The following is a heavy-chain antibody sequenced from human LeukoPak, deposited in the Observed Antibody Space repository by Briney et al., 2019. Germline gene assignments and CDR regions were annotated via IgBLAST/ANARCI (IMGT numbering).Heavy chain of an antibody. Sequence: PSETLSLTCAVYGGSFSGYYWSWIRQPPGRGLEWIGETNHSGSTNYNPSLKSRVTISVDTSKNQFSLKLSSVTAADTAVYYCARVTGAGYYPFDYWGQGTLVTVSS. CDR2: TNHSGST. CDR1: GGSFSGYY. J-gene: IGHJ4*02. D-gene: IGHD4-17*01. V-gene: IGHV4-34*01. CDR3: ARVTGAGYYPFDY.